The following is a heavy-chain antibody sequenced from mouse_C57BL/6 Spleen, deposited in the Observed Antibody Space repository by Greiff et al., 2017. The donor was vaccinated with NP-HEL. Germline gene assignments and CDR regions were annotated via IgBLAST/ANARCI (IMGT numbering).Heavy chain of an antibody. V-gene: IGHV14-3*01. CDR2: IDPANGNT. J-gene: IGHJ4*01. Sequence: EVQLQQSVAELVRPGASVKLSCTASGFNITNTYMHWVKQRPEQGLEWIGRIDPANGNTKYDPKFKGKATMTADTSSNTAYLQLSSLTSEDTAIYYCARYDGSSYGAMDYWGQGTSVTVSS. CDR3: ARYDGSSYGAMDY. D-gene: IGHD1-1*01. CDR1: GFNITNTY.